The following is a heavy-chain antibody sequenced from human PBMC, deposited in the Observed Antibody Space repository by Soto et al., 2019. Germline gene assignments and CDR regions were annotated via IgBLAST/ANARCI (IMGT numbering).Heavy chain of an antibody. Sequence: QVQLVESGGGVVQPGRSLRLSCAASGFTFSSYAMHWVRQAPGKGLEWVAVISYDGSNKYYADSVKGRFTISRDNSKNTLYLQMNSLRAEDTAVYYCACLTPGIAAAGPFDYWGQGTLVTVSS. CDR3: ACLTPGIAAAGPFDY. J-gene: IGHJ4*02. V-gene: IGHV3-30-3*01. CDR1: GFTFSSYA. CDR2: ISYDGSNK. D-gene: IGHD6-13*01.